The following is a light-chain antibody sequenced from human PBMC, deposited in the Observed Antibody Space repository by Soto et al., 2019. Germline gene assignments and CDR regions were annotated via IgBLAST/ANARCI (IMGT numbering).Light chain of an antibody. CDR2: GNS. CDR3: QSYDSRLSGYV. V-gene: IGLV1-40*01. Sequence: QSALTQPPSVSGAPGQRVTISCTGSSSNIGAGYDVHWYQQLPGTAPKLLIYGNSNRPSGVPDRVSGSKSGTSASLAITGLQAEDEVHYSCQSYDSRLSGYVFGTGTKV. CDR1: SSNIGAGYD. J-gene: IGLJ1*01.